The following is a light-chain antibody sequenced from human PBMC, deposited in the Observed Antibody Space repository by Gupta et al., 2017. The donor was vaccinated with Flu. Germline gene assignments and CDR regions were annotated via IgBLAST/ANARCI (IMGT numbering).Light chain of an antibody. CDR1: TFPSQY. Sequence: SAELTQPPSVSVSPGQTARITCSGDTFPSQYASWYKQRQGQAPDVVIYKDTERPSGIPERCAGSSSGKTATLTISGVLAEDEADYYCQSKVHVDTVVFGGGTKLTGL. CDR2: KDT. V-gene: IGLV3-25*03. J-gene: IGLJ2*01. CDR3: QSKVHVDTVV.